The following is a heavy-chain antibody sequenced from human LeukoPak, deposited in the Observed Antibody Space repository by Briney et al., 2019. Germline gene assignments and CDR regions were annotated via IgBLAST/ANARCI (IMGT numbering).Heavy chain of an antibody. Sequence: PGGSLRLSCAASGFTFSSYWMHWVRQAPGKGLVWVSRINSDGSSTSYADYVKGRFTISRDNAKNTLYLQMNSLRAEDTAVYYCARVQVRRSSWYGGEIRDDYWGQGTLVTVSS. V-gene: IGHV3-74*01. CDR1: GFTFSSYW. D-gene: IGHD6-13*01. CDR3: ARVQVRRSSWYGGEIRDDY. J-gene: IGHJ4*02. CDR2: INSDGSST.